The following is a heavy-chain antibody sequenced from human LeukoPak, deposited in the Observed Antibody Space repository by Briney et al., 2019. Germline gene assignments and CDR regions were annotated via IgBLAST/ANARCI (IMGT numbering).Heavy chain of an antibody. V-gene: IGHV4-61*02. CDR3: ARDHTYGVFDY. J-gene: IGHJ4*02. Sequence: SQTLSLTCTVSGGSISSGTYYWSWIRQPAGKGLEWIGRIYTSGSTNYNPSLKSRVTISVDTSKNQFSLKLSSVTAADTAVYYCARDHTYGVFDYWGQGTLVTVS. D-gene: IGHD3-16*01. CDR2: IYTSGST. CDR1: GGSISSGTYY.